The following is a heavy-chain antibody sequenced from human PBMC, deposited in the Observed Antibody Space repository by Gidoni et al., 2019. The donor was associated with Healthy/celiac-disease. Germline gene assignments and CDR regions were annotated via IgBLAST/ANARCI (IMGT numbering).Heavy chain of an antibody. Sequence: QITLKEYCPTLVKHKQTLTMTCTISGFTPSTSGVGVGWIRQPPGKALEWLALIYWDQDTRYSPPLKSKLTITNDTSKNQVVLTMSNMDPVDTATYYCAHRPSCYGDSYYWGQGTLVTVSS. CDR3: AHRPSCYGDSYY. V-gene: IGHV2-5*02. CDR2: IYWDQDT. D-gene: IGHD2-21*02. CDR1: GFTPSTSGVG. J-gene: IGHJ4*02.